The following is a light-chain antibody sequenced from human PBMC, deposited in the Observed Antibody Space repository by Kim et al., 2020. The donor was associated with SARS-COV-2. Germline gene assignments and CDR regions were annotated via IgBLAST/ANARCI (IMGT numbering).Light chain of an antibody. J-gene: IGKJ5*01. V-gene: IGKV3-11*01. CDR3: QQRFSWPPIT. Sequence: EIVLTQSPATLSLSPGEGATLSCRASESIRNYLAWYQQKPGQPPRLLIYDASNRATGIPARFSGSGSGTDFTLTISSLESEDFAVYYCQQRFSWPPITFGQGTRLEIK. CDR1: ESIRNY. CDR2: DAS.